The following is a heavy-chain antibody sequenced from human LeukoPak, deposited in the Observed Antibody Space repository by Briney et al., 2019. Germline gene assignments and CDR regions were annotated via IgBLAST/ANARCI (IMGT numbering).Heavy chain of an antibody. CDR1: GLPFSHSG. D-gene: IGHD1-7*01. CDR3: FGITVTDVPY. CDR2: IRYDGSNK. V-gene: IGHV3-30*02. Sequence: GGSLRLSCAASGLPFSHSGMHWVRQAPSKGLEWVAFIRYDGSNKYYADSVKGRFTISRDNSKNALYLQMNSLRGEDTAVYYCFGITVTDVPYWGQGTLVTVSS. J-gene: IGHJ4*02.